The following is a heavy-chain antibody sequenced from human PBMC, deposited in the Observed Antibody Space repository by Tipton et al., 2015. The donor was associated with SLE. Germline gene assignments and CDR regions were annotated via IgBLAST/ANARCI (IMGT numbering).Heavy chain of an antibody. V-gene: IGHV4-39*01. Sequence: TLSLTCTVSGGSISSSSYYWGWIRQPPGKGLEWIGSIYYSGSTYYNPSLKSRVTISVDTSKNQLSLKLSSVTAADTAVYYCARRRGGTTRGYFDYWGQGGLVTVSS. CDR3: ARRRGGTTRGYFDY. J-gene: IGHJ4*02. D-gene: IGHD3-16*01. CDR1: GGSISSSSYY. CDR2: IYYSGST.